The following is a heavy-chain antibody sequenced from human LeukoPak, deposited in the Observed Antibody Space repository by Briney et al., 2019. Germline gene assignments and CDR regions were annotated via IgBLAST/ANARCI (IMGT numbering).Heavy chain of an antibody. D-gene: IGHD2/OR15-2a*01. CDR3: ARPMYNSWDRFDP. V-gene: IGHV4-39*01. CDR2: IYFNGGST. Sequence: SETLSLTCTVSGGSITNTISYWAWVRQSPGKGLEWIGSIYFNGGSTYYNPSLKTRATLLLDTSRNQFSLNLRSVTAADTGVYYCARPMYNSWDRFDPWGQGTQVTVSS. CDR1: GGSITNTISY. J-gene: IGHJ5*02.